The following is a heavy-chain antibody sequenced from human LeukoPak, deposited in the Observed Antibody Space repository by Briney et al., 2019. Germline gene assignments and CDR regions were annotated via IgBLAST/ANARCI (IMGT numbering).Heavy chain of an antibody. CDR1: GFTFSNYA. J-gene: IGHJ4*02. V-gene: IGHV3-64*01. CDR3: ARGVNYYDSSGYLFDY. CDR2: IVSNGDST. D-gene: IGHD3-22*01. Sequence: GGSLRLSCAASGFTFSNYAMHWVRQAPGKGLEYVSTIVSNGDSTNYANSVKGRFTISRDNSRTTLYLQMGSLRVEDMAVYYCARGVNYYDSSGYLFDYWGQGILVTVSS.